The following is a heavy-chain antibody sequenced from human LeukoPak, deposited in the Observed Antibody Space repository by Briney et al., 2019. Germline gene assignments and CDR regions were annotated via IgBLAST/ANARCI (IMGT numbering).Heavy chain of an antibody. D-gene: IGHD3-10*01. V-gene: IGHV1-2*02. J-gene: IGHJ4*02. CDR1: GYTSTGYY. Sequence: GASVKVSCKASGYTSTGYYMHWVRQAPGQGLEWMGWINPNSGGTNYAQKFQGRDTMTRDTSISTAYMELSRLRSDDTAVYYCARERLVRGVITEYGYWGQGTLVTVSS. CDR3: ARERLVRGVITEYGY. CDR2: INPNSGGT.